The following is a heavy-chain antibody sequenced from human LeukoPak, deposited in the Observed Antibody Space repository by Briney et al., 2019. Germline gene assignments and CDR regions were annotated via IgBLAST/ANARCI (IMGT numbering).Heavy chain of an antibody. V-gene: IGHV3-66*01. CDR2: IYTGGTT. CDR3: ARDSSSYYFDY. Sequence: QPGGSLRLSCAGSGFTFSNYAMTWVRQAPGKGLEWVSIIYTGGTTHYADSLKDRFTISRDDSINTLYLQMNSLRAEDTAVYYCARDSSSYYFDYWGQGTLVTVSS. J-gene: IGHJ4*02. D-gene: IGHD6-6*01. CDR1: GFTFSNYA.